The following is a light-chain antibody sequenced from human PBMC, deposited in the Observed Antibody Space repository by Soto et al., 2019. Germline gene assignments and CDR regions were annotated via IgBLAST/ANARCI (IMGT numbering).Light chain of an antibody. J-gene: IGLJ1*01. CDR3: SSYTNINTRACV. CDR2: EVT. CDR1: SGDIGSYNR. V-gene: IGLV2-14*01. Sequence: QSALTQPASVSGSAGQSSTISCTGTSGDIGSYNRVSWYQQHPGKAPKLIIYEVTDRPSGVSNRFSGSKSGNTASLAISGLQAEDEAEYYCSSYTNINTRACVFGTGTKVTVL.